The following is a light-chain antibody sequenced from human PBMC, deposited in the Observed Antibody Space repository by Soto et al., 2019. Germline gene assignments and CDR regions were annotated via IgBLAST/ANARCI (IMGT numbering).Light chain of an antibody. V-gene: IGKV3-15*01. CDR1: QSVSSN. CDR3: QQYNNWPPCT. CDR2: GAS. J-gene: IGKJ1*01. Sequence: EIVMTQSQATLSVSPGERATLSCRASQSVSSNLAWYQQKPGQAPRLLIYGASTRATGIPARFSGSGSGTEFTLTFSSLQSEDFAGYYCQQYNNWPPCTFGQGTKGAIK.